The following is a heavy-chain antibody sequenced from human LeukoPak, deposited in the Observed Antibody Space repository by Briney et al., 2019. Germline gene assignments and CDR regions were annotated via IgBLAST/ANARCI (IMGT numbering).Heavy chain of an antibody. CDR3: ARVREEGLAFDL. V-gene: IGHV4-59*01. Sequence: SETLSLTCTVSGDSISSSYGSWLRQPPGKGLEWLGYIYYSGSTNYNPSLKSRVTISVDTSKNQFSLKLSSVTAADTAVYYCARVREEGLAFDLWGRGTLDTVSS. D-gene: IGHD5-24*01. CDR1: GDSISSSY. J-gene: IGHJ2*01. CDR2: IYYSGST.